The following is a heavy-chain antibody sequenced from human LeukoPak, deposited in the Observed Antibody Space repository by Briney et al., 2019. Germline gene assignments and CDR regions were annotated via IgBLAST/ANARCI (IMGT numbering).Heavy chain of an antibody. CDR1: RFTFSSYA. CDR3: ARIETVADAFDI. CDR2: IYSGGST. D-gene: IGHD1-1*01. J-gene: IGHJ3*02. Sequence: GGSLRLSCAASRFTFSSYAMTWVRQAPGKGLEWVSLIYSGGSTSYADSVRGRFTISRDNSKNTLYLQMNSLRAEDTAVYYCARIETVADAFDIWGQGTLVTVSS. V-gene: IGHV3-66*01.